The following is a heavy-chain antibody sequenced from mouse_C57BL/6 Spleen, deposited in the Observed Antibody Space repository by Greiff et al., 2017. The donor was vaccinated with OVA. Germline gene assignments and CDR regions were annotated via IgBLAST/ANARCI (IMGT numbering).Heavy chain of an antibody. CDR3: ARHDMGRFAY. J-gene: IGHJ3*01. CDR2: ISGGGGNT. Sequence: EVQVVESGGGLVKPGGSLKLSCAASGFTFSSYTMSWVRQTPEKRLEWVATISGGGGNTYYPDSVKGRFTISRDNAKNTLYLQMSSLRSEDTALYYCARHDMGRFAYWGQGTLVTVSA. V-gene: IGHV5-9*01. CDR1: GFTFSSYT.